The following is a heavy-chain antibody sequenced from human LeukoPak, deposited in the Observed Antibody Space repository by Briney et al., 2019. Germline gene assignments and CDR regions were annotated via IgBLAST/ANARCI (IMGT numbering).Heavy chain of an antibody. CDR2: ISGSGGST. CDR3: ARDRGFFGVVIIGAYYFDY. J-gene: IGHJ4*02. Sequence: PGGSLRLSCAASGFTFSSYAMSWVRQAPGKGLEWVSAISGSGGSTYYADSVKGRFTISRDNSKNTLYLQMNSLRAEDTAVYYCARDRGFFGVVIIGAYYFDYWGQGTLVTVSS. D-gene: IGHD3-3*01. CDR1: GFTFSSYA. V-gene: IGHV3-23*01.